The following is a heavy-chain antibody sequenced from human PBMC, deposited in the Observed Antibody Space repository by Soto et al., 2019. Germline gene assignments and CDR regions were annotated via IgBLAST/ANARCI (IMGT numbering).Heavy chain of an antibody. Sequence: EVQLLESGGGLLQPGGSLRLSCAASGFTFSSYAMSWVRQPPGKGLELVSCLSSSGESTYYAASVKGRFTISRDTTKNTRNLQMNSLRAADPAVYYSAKDVRRGGWDSYYYFYGMDVWCPGTTATVSS. J-gene: IGHJ6*01. CDR2: LSSSGEST. V-gene: IGHV3-23*01. D-gene: IGHD6-19*01. CDR1: GFTFSSYA. CDR3: AKDVRRGGWDSYYYFYGMDV.